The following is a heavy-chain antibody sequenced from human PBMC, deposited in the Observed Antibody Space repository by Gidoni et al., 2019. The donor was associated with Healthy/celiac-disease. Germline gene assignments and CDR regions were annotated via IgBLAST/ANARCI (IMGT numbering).Heavy chain of an antibody. J-gene: IGHJ6*03. CDR2: INPNSGGT. Sequence: QVQLVQSGAEVKKPGASVKVSCKASGYTFTGYYMHWGRQAPGHGLEWMGWINPNSGGTNYAQKFQGWVTMTRDTSISTAYMELSRLRSDDTAVYYCARGDYYDSSGTPNNYYYYMDVWGKGTTVTVSS. D-gene: IGHD3-22*01. CDR1: GYTFTGYY. V-gene: IGHV1-2*04. CDR3: ARGDYYDSSGTPNNYYYYMDV.